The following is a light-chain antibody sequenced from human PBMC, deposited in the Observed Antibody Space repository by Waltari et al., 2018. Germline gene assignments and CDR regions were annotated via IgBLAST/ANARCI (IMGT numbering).Light chain of an antibody. J-gene: IGKJ3*01. CDR1: QSVSSSY. CDR2: GAS. Sequence: EIVLTQSPGTLSLSPGERATLSCRASQSVSSSYLAWYQQKPGQAPRLLIYGASSRATGIPDRFSCSGSGTDFTLTISRLEPEDFAVYYCQQYGTFGPGTKVDIK. V-gene: IGKV3-20*01. CDR3: QQYGT.